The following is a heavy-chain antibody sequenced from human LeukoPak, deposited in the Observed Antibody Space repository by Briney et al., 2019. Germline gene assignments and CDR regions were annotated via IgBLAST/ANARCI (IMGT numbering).Heavy chain of an antibody. V-gene: IGHV3-23*01. CDR2: LSDNGRDT. CDR1: AFNLSRSA. CDR3: AKVRPGYSHYFYFMNV. D-gene: IGHD5-18*01. Sequence: PGGSLRLSCTASAFNLSRSAMTWVRQAPGKGLEWVSSLSDNGRDTYYADSVKGRFTISRDSSKSTVFLRMNSLRVEDTAVYYCAKVRPGYSHYFYFMNVWAEGTTVTVSS. J-gene: IGHJ6*03.